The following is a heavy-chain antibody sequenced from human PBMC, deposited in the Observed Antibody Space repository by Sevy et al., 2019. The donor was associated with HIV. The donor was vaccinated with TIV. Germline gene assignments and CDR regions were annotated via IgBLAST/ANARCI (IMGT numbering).Heavy chain of an antibody. V-gene: IGHV1-69*13. CDR3: ARACTTGGKSHYFDY. D-gene: IGHD1-1*01. CDR1: GGTFSSYA. J-gene: IGHJ4*02. Sequence: ASVKVSCKASGGTFSSYAISWVRQAPGQGLEWMGGIIPIFGTTNYAQKFQGRVTITADESRSTAYMELSSLRSEDTAIYYCARACTTGGKSHYFDYWGQGTLVTVSS. CDR2: IIPIFGTT.